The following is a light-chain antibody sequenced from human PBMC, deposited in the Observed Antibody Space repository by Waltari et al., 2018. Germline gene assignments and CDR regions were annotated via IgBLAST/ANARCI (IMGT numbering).Light chain of an antibody. CDR2: LGS. CDR3: MQALQVPPT. V-gene: IGKV2-28*01. CDR1: QSLLHSNGYNY. J-gene: IGKJ4*01. Sequence: DIVMTQSPLSLPVTPGEPASIPCRSSQSLLHSNGYNYLDWYLQKPGQSPHLIIYLGSFRASGVPDRFSGSGSGTDFTLKISRVEAEDVGVYYCMQALQVPPTFGGGTKVEIK.